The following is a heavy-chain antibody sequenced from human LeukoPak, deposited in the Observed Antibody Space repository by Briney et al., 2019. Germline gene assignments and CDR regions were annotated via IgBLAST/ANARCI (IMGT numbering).Heavy chain of an antibody. CDR3: ARGNTAFRAFDI. CDR2: IYHSGST. CDR1: GGSISSGGYY. J-gene: IGHJ3*02. V-gene: IGHV4-30-2*01. D-gene: IGHD2-2*02. Sequence: SQTLSLTCTLSGGSISSGGYYWSWIRQPPGKGLEWIGYIYHSGSTYYNPSLKSRVTISVDGSKNQFSLKLSSVTAADTAVYYCARGNTAFRAFDIWGQGTMVTVCS.